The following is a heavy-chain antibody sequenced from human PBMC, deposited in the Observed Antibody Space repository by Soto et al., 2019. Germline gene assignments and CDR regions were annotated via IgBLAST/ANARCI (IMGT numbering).Heavy chain of an antibody. V-gene: IGHV1-3*01. CDR2: INAGNGNT. J-gene: IGHJ4*02. Sequence: QVQLVQSGAEVKKPGASVKVSCTASGYTFTSYAMHWVRQAPGQRLEWMGWINAGNGNTKYSQKFQGRVTITRDTSSSTAYMELSSLRSADTAVYYCARSIVVVTAADYWGQGTLVTVAS. CDR3: ARSIVVVTAADY. CDR1: GYTFTSYA. D-gene: IGHD2-21*02.